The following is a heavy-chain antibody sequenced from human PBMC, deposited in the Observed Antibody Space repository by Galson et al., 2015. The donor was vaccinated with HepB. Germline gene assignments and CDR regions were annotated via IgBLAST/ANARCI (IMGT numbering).Heavy chain of an antibody. CDR3: AKVIFEATKDNFDY. V-gene: IGHV3-30-3*01. D-gene: IGHD1-26*01. Sequence: SLRLSCAASGLTLSSFPMHWVRQSPGKGLECVAFISNDGNNAHYADSVRGRFTIPSDNSNNTLYLQMNSLRAEDTAVYYCAKVIFEATKDNFDYWGQGTLVTVSS. CDR1: GLTLSSFP. CDR2: ISNDGNNA. J-gene: IGHJ4*02.